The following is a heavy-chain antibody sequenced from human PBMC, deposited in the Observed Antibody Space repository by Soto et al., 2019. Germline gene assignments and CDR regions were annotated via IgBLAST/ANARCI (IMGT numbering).Heavy chain of an antibody. V-gene: IGHV3-48*03. CDR3: ARDLLHYDFWSGYSAYFYYGMDV. CDR1: GFTFSSYE. Sequence: RLSCSASGFTFSSYEINWFRQAPVKGLEWVSYISDSGRTIYYADSVKGRFTVSRDDAQNSVYLQMDSLRAEDTAVYYCARDLLHYDFWSGYSAYFYYGMDVWGPGTTVTVSS. J-gene: IGHJ6*02. D-gene: IGHD3-3*01. CDR2: ISDSGRTI.